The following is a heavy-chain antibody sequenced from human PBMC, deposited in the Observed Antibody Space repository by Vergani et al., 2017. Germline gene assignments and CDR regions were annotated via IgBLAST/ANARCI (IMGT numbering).Heavy chain of an antibody. J-gene: IGHJ4*02. CDR2: IHKDGIDK. Sequence: VQLVESGGGVVKPGESLRLSCAESGCPFSSYGMHWVRQAPGKGLEWVSFIHKDGIDKFYADSVTGRFTISRDISKNTLDLEMNSLSAEDSAWYHCVRVHPGFHDWGRGTLVSVS. CDR1: GCPFSSYG. CDR3: VRVHPGFHD. V-gene: IGHV3-30*02.